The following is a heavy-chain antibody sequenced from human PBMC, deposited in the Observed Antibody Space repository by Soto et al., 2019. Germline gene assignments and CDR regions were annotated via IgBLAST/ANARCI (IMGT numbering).Heavy chain of an antibody. Sequence: SETLSLTCTVSGGPISSYYWSWIRQPPGKGLEWIGYIYYSGSTNYNPSLKSRVTISVDTSKNQFSLKLSSVTAADTAVYYCARTRNLDVWGQGTTVTVSS. CDR1: GGPISSYY. CDR2: IYYSGST. CDR3: ARTRNLDV. V-gene: IGHV4-59*12. D-gene: IGHD1-1*01. J-gene: IGHJ6*02.